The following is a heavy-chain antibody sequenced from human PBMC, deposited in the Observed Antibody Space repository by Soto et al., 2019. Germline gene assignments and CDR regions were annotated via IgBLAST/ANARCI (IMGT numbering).Heavy chain of an antibody. CDR2: IYYSGRT. CDR1: GGSISSGDYY. CDR3: ARDLKRECWFDP. Sequence: QVQLQESGPGLVKPSQTLSLTCTVSGGSISSGDYYWSWIRQPPGKGLEWIGYIYYSGRTYYNPSLKSRVTISVDTSKNQFSLKLSYVTAADTAVYYCARDLKRECWFDPWGQGTLVTVSS. J-gene: IGHJ5*02. V-gene: IGHV4-30-4*01. D-gene: IGHD3-3*01.